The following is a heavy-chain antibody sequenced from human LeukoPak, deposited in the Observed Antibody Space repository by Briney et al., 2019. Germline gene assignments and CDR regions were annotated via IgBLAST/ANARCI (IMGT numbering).Heavy chain of an antibody. D-gene: IGHD6-13*01. CDR3: ARAPGSSSWYILGY. CDR2: IYYSGST. Sequence: PSETLSLTCTVSGGSISSGGYYWSWIRQHPGKGLEWIGYIYYSGSTYYNPSLESRVTISVDTSKNQFSLKLSSVTAADTAVYYCARAPGSSSWYILGYWGQGTLVTVSS. V-gene: IGHV4-31*03. J-gene: IGHJ4*02. CDR1: GGSISSGGYY.